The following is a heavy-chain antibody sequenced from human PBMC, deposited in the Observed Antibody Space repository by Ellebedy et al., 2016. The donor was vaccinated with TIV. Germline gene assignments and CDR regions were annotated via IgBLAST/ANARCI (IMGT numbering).Heavy chain of an antibody. CDR1: GGSISSYY. Sequence: MPGGSLRLSCTVSGGSISSYYWSWIRQPPGKGLEWIRYIYYSGTTNYNPSLKSRVTISVDTSKNQFSLKLSSVTAADTAVYYCARHIVIVAAGMGFDYWGQGTLVTVSS. CDR3: ARHIVIVAAGMGFDY. J-gene: IGHJ4*02. V-gene: IGHV4-59*08. CDR2: IYYSGTT. D-gene: IGHD6-13*01.